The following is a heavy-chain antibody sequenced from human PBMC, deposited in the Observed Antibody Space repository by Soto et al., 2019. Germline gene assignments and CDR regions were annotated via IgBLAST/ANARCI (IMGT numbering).Heavy chain of an antibody. D-gene: IGHD2-2*01. J-gene: IGHJ4*02. V-gene: IGHV3-30*18. CDR2: ISYDGSNK. CDR1: GFTFSSYG. Sequence: PGGSLRLSCAASGFTFSSYGMHWVRQAPGKGLEWVAVISYDGSNKYYADSVKGRFTISRDNSKNTLYLQMNSLRAEDTAVYYCAKDLFPVVPAAIGPLDYWGQGTLDTVSS. CDR3: AKDLFPVVPAAIGPLDY.